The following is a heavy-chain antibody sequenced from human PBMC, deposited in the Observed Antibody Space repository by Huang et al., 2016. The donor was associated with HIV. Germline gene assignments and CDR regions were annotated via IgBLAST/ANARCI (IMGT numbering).Heavy chain of an antibody. D-gene: IGHD3-3*01. Sequence: EVQLVESGGGLVQPGGSLRLYCAACGFTFSGYSMNWVRQAPGKGLEWVSYISSSSSTIYYADSVKGRFTISRDNAKNSLFLQMNSLRDEDTAVYYCARGIRYFGVVAYFDYWGQGALVTVSS. V-gene: IGHV3-48*02. CDR1: GFTFSGYS. CDR3: ARGIRYFGVVAYFDY. CDR2: ISSSSSTI. J-gene: IGHJ4*02.